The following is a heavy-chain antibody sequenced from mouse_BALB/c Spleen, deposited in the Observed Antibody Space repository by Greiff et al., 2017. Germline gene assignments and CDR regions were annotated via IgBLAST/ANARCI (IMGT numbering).Heavy chain of an antibody. J-gene: IGHJ4*01. CDR2: ISSGGST. V-gene: IGHV5-6-5*01. CDR3: ARRSPYGKGYAMDY. D-gene: IGHD2-1*01. CDR1: GFTFSSYA. Sequence: EVHLVESGGGLVKPGGSLKLSCAASGFTFSSYAMSWVRQTPEKRLEWVASISSGGSTYYPDSVKGRFTISRDNARNILYLQMSSLRSEDTAMYYCARRSPYGKGYAMDYWGQGTSVTVSS.